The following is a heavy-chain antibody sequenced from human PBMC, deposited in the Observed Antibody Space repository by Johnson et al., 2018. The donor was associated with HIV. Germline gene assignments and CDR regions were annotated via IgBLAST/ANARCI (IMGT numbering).Heavy chain of an antibody. V-gene: IGHV3-30*04. Sequence: QVQLVEYGGGVVQPGRSLRLSCAASGFTFSSFAMHWVRQAPGKGLEWVAVISYDGSNKYYADSVKGRFTISRDNSKNTLYLQINRLRAEDSAIYYCATLVSDYDDTLTDDAFHIWGQGTVLTVSS. J-gene: IGHJ3*02. CDR1: GFTFSSFA. D-gene: IGHD4-17*01. CDR3: ATLVSDYDDTLTDDAFHI. CDR2: ISYDGSNK.